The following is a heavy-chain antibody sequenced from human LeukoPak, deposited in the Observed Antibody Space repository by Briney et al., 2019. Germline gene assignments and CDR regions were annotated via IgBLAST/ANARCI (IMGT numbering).Heavy chain of an antibody. CDR2: ISYDGSNK. Sequence: GGSLRLSWAASGFTFSSYGMHWVRQAPGKGLEWVAVISYDGSNKYYADSVKGRFTISRDNSKNTLYLQMNSLRAEDTAVYYCAKDQLELQDVAFDIWGQGTMVTVSS. J-gene: IGHJ3*02. CDR1: GFTFSSYG. D-gene: IGHD1-7*01. V-gene: IGHV3-30*18. CDR3: AKDQLELQDVAFDI.